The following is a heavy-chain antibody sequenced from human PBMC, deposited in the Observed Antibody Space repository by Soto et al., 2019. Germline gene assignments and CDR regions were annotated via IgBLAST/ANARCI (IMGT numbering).Heavy chain of an antibody. CDR2: IYYSGST. D-gene: IGHD6-13*01. J-gene: IGHJ5*02. V-gene: IGHV4-39*01. Sequence: SETLSLTCTVSGGSISSSSYYWGWIRQPPGKGLEWIGSIYYSGSTYYNPSLKSRVTISVDTSKNQFSLKLSSVTAADTAVYYCARRGAAAVPGWFDPWGQGTLVTVSS. CDR3: ARRGAAAVPGWFDP. CDR1: GGSISSSSYY.